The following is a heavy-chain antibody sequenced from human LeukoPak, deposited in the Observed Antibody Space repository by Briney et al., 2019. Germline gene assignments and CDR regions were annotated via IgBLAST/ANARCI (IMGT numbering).Heavy chain of an antibody. D-gene: IGHD3-10*01. CDR3: ARDKYGSGSYSWSKRLDS. V-gene: IGHV3-74*01. CDR2: INTDGSSA. CDR1: GFTFSNYR. J-gene: IGHJ4*02. Sequence: GGSLRLSCAASGFTFSNYRMHWVRQTPGKGLVWFSRINTDGSSAIYADSVKGRFTISRDNAKNSLYLQMNNLRAEDTAVYYCARDKYGSGSYSWSKRLDSWGQGTLVTVSS.